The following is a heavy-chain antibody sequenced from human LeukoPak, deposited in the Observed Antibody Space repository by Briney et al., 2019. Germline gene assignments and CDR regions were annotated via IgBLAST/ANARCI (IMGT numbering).Heavy chain of an antibody. Sequence: HSGGSLRLSCAASGFTFSSYYMHWVRQAPGKGLVWVSRIKSDGSVTGYAGSVKGRFAISRDNAKNTLYLQMNSLRAEGTAVYYCARDWIDRGTFDPWGQGTLVTVSS. CDR2: IKSDGSVT. J-gene: IGHJ5*02. CDR1: GFTFSSYY. D-gene: IGHD2-2*03. V-gene: IGHV3-74*01. CDR3: ARDWIDRGTFDP.